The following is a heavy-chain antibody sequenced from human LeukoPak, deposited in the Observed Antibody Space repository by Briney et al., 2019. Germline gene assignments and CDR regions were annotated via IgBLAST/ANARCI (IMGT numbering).Heavy chain of an antibody. J-gene: IGHJ2*01. V-gene: IGHV4-59*01. CDR2: IYYSGST. D-gene: IGHD6-13*01. CDR3: ARVSSSWYQDWYFDL. CDR1: GGSISSYY. Sequence: SETLSLTCTVSGGSISSYYWSWIRQPPGKGLEWIGYIYYSGSTNYNPSLKSRVTISVDTSKKQFSLKLSSVTAADTAVYYCARVSSSWYQDWYFDLWGRGTLVTVSS.